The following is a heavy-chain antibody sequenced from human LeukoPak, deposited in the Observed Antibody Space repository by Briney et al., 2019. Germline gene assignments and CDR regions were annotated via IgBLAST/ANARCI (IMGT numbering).Heavy chain of an antibody. CDR3: ARAEESSGWSPPVAFDP. D-gene: IGHD6-19*01. Sequence: ASVKVSCKASGYTFTGYYMHWVRQAPGQGLEWMGWINPNSGGTNYAQKFQGRATMTRDTSISTAYMELSRLRSDDTAVYYCARAEESSGWSPPVAFDPWGQGTLVTVSS. CDR2: INPNSGGT. J-gene: IGHJ5*02. V-gene: IGHV1-2*02. CDR1: GYTFTGYY.